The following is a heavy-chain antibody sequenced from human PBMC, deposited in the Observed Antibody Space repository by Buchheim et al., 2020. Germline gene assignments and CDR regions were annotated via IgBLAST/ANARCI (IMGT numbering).Heavy chain of an antibody. CDR3: AREQIGMAAAGTLVGYYYYGMDV. D-gene: IGHD6-13*01. V-gene: IGHV1-2*02. J-gene: IGHJ6*02. CDR1: GYTFTGYY. Sequence: QVQLVQSGAEVKKPGASVKVSCKASGYTFTGYYMHWVRQAPGQGLEWMGWINPNSGGTNYAQKFQGRVTMTRDTSISTAYMELSRLRSDDTAVYYCAREQIGMAAAGTLVGYYYYGMDVWGQGTT. CDR2: INPNSGGT.